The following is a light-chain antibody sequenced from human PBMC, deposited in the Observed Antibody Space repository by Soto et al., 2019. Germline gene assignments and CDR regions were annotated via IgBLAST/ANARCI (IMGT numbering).Light chain of an antibody. J-gene: IGKJ4*01. CDR1: QSISSW. Sequence: DIQMTQSPSTLSASVGDTVTITCRASQSISSWLAWYQQKPGKAPNLLIYRASSLQSGVPSRFSGSGSGTEFTLTISSLRPDDFAAYYCQQYNSYSLTFGGGTKVEIK. V-gene: IGKV1-5*03. CDR2: RAS. CDR3: QQYNSYSLT.